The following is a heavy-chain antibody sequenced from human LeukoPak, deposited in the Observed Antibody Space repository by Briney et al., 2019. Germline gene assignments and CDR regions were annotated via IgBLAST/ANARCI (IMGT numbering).Heavy chain of an antibody. CDR3: ASSRGSWHDYFDY. CDR1: GFTFDDNA. J-gene: IGHJ4*02. V-gene: IGHV3-9*01. CDR2: INWNSGSM. D-gene: IGHD6-13*01. Sequence: GGSLRLSCAASGFTFDDNAMHWVRQAPGKGLEWVSGINWNSGSMGYADSVKGRFTISRDNAKNSLYLQMNSLRAEDTAVYYCASSRGSWHDYFDYWGQGTLVTVSS.